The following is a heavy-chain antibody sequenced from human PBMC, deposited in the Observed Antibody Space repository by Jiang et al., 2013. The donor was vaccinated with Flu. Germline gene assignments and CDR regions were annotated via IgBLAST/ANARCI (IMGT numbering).Heavy chain of an antibody. D-gene: IGHD1-26*01. CDR2: IYYSGST. V-gene: IGHV4-59*08. Sequence: PGLVKPSETLSLTCTVSGGSISSYYWSWIRQPPGKGLEWIGYIYYSGSTDYNPSLKSRVTISVDTSKNQFSLKLSSVTAADTALYYCARHKSITGAPYDYWGQGTLVTVSS. CDR3: ARHKSITGAPYDY. J-gene: IGHJ4*02. CDR1: GGSISSYY.